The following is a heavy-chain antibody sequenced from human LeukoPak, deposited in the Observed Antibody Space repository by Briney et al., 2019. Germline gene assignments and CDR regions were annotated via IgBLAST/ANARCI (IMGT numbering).Heavy chain of an antibody. CDR1: GGTFSSYA. CDR3: ARRNGDYYDSSGYYQDAFDT. Sequence: SVKVPCKASGGTFSSYAISWVRQAPGQGVEWMGGIIPIFGTANYAQKFQGRVTITTDESTSTAYMELSSLRSEDTAVYYCARRNGDYYDSSGYYQDAFDTWGQGTMVTVSS. J-gene: IGHJ3*02. CDR2: IIPIFGTA. V-gene: IGHV1-69*05. D-gene: IGHD3-22*01.